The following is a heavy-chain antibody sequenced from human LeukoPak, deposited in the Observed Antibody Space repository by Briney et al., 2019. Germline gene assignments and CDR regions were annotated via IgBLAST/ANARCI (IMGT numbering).Heavy chain of an antibody. Sequence: PGGSLRLPCAASGFTFSSYAMHWVRQAPGKGLEWVAVISYDGSNKYYADSVKGRFTISRDNSKNTLYLQMNSLRAEDTAVYYCARGSYYDSSGYPDYWGQGTLVTVSS. CDR1: GFTFSSYA. D-gene: IGHD3-22*01. CDR2: ISYDGSNK. J-gene: IGHJ4*02. CDR3: ARGSYYDSSGYPDY. V-gene: IGHV3-30-3*01.